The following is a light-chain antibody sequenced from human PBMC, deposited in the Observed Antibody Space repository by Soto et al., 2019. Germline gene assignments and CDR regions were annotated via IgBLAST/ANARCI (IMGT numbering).Light chain of an antibody. CDR1: QSVRTK. Sequence: EIVMTQSPDTLYVSPGEGATFSWMGIQSVRTKLAWYQQKVVQAPRLLIYGASTRATGIPDRFSGSGSRTEFTLTISSLQSEDFAVYYCQQYNSWPPITFGQGTRLETK. J-gene: IGKJ5*01. CDR3: QQYNSWPPIT. V-gene: IGKV3-15*01. CDR2: GAS.